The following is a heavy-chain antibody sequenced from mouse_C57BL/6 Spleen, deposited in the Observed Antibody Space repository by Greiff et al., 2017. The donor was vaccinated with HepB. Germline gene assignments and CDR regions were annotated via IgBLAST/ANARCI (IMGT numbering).Heavy chain of an antibody. CDR1: GFSLTSYA. D-gene: IGHD1-1*01. CDR3: ARDYYGSPYYFDY. J-gene: IGHJ2*01. CDR2: IWTGGGT. Sequence: VKLQESGPGLVAPSQSLSITCTVSGFSLTSYAISWVRQPPGKGLEWLGVIWTGGGTNYNSALKSRLSISKDNSKSQVFLKMNSLQTDDTARYYCARDYYGSPYYFDYWGQGTTLTVSS. V-gene: IGHV2-9-1*01.